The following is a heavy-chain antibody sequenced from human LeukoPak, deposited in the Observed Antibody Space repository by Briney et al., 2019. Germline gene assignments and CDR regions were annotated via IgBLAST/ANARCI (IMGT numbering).Heavy chain of an antibody. CDR1: GGSISSGGYY. V-gene: IGHV4-31*03. Sequence: SETLSLTCTVSGGSISSGGYYWSWIRQHPGKGLEWIGYIYYSGSTYYNPSLKSRVTISVDTSKNQFSLKLSSVTAADTAVYYCAKGGLSSGYYYYGMDVWGQGTTVTVSS. D-gene: IGHD6-6*01. J-gene: IGHJ6*02. CDR2: IYYSGST. CDR3: AKGGLSSGYYYYGMDV.